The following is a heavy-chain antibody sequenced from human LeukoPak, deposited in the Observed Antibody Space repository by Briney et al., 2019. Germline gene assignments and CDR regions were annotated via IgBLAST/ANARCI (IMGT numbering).Heavy chain of an antibody. V-gene: IGHV1-69*04. CDR2: IIPILGIA. D-gene: IGHD3-10*01. J-gene: IGHJ4*02. Sequence: ASVKVSCKASGGTFSSYAISWVRQAPGQGLEWMGRIIPILGIANYAQKFQGRVTITADESTSTAYMELSSLRSEDTAVYYCARGMDYYGSGSDYWGQGTLVTVSS. CDR1: GGTFSSYA. CDR3: ARGMDYYGSGSDY.